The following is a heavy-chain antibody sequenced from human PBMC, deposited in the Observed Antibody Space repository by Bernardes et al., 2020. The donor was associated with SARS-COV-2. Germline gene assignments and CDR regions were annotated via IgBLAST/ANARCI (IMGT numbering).Heavy chain of an antibody. V-gene: IGHV4-61*01. CDR2: IYYSGST. D-gene: IGHD1-26*01. Sequence: SETLSLTCTVSGGSVSSGSYYWSWIRQPPGKGLEWIGYIYYSGSTNYNPSLKSRVTISVDTSKNQFSLKLSSVTAADTAVYYCAREGEGARGNAFDIWGQGTMVTVSS. J-gene: IGHJ3*02. CDR3: AREGEGARGNAFDI. CDR1: GGSVSSGSYY.